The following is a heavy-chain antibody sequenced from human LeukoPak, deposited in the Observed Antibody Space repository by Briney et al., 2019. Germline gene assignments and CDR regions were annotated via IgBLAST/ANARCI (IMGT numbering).Heavy chain of an antibody. J-gene: IGHJ4*02. CDR1: GFTFSSYA. CDR3: AKDKTAITMVRGVFIYFDY. D-gene: IGHD3-10*01. CDR2: ISGSGGST. V-gene: IGHV3-23*01. Sequence: TGGSLRLSCAASGFTFSSYAMSWVRQAPGKGLEWVSAISGSGGSTYYADSVKGRFTISRDNSKNTLYLQMNSLRAEDTAVYYCAKDKTAITMVRGVFIYFDYWGQGTLVTVSS.